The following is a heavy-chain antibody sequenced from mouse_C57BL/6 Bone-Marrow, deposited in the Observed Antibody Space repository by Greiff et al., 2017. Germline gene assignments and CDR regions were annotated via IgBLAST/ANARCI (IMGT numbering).Heavy chain of an antibody. CDR1: GFSFNTYA. CDR2: IRSKSNNYAT. CDR3: VRQPGYYAMDY. J-gene: IGHJ4*01. Sequence: EVHLVESGGGLVQPKGSLKLSCAASGFSFNTYAMNWVRQAPGKGLEWVARIRSKSNNYATYYADSVKDRFTISRDDSESMLYLQMNNLKTEDTAMYYCVRQPGYYAMDYWGQGTSVTVSS. V-gene: IGHV10-1*01.